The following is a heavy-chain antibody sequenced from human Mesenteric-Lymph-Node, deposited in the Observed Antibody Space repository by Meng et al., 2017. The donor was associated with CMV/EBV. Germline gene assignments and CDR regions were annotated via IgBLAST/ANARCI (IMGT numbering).Heavy chain of an antibody. Sequence: GAVSGGSISSSSWWSWVRQPPGKGLEWIGEIYHSGGTNYNPSLKSRVTISVDKSENQFSLSLSSVTAADTAMYYCARGGVATTIDYWGQGTLVTVSS. V-gene: IGHV4-4*02. CDR3: ARGGVATTIDY. J-gene: IGHJ4*02. CDR1: GGSISSSSW. D-gene: IGHD5-12*01. CDR2: IYHSGGT.